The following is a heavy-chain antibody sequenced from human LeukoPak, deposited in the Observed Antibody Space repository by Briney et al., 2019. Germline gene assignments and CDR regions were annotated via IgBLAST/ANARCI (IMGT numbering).Heavy chain of an antibody. Sequence: SETLPLTCTVSGGFISSYYWSWIRQPAGREREGIGRIYTSGSTNYNPSLKSRVTMSVDTSKHQFSLKLSSVTAADTAVYYCARVNRYSNYLIDYWGQGTLVTVSS. CDR1: GGFISSYY. J-gene: IGHJ4*02. D-gene: IGHD4-11*01. CDR2: IYTSGST. V-gene: IGHV4-4*07. CDR3: ARVNRYSNYLIDY.